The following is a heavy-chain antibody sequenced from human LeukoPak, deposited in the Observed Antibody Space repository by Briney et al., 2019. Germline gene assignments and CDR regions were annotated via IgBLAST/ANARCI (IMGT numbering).Heavy chain of an antibody. CDR2: ISSSSSTI. Sequence: GGSLRLSCAASGFTFSSYSMNWVRQAPGKGLEWVSYISSSSSTIYYADSVKGRFTTSRDNAKNSLYLQMNSLRAEDTAVYYCARDSYGLGYWGQGTLATVSS. CDR1: GFTFSSYS. CDR3: ARDSYGLGY. D-gene: IGHD5-18*01. J-gene: IGHJ4*02. V-gene: IGHV3-48*01.